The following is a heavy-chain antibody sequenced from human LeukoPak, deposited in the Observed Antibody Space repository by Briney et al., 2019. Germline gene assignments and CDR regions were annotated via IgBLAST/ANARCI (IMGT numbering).Heavy chain of an antibody. Sequence: GGSLRLSCAASGFTFSSYAMHWVRQAPGKGLEWVAVISYDGSNKYYADSVKGRFTISRDNSKNTLYLQMNSLRAEDTAVYYCARDLTHCSSTSCYRFYYWGQGTLVTVSS. J-gene: IGHJ4*02. CDR2: ISYDGSNK. CDR1: GFTFSSYA. CDR3: ARDLTHCSSTSCYRFYY. D-gene: IGHD2-2*02. V-gene: IGHV3-30-3*01.